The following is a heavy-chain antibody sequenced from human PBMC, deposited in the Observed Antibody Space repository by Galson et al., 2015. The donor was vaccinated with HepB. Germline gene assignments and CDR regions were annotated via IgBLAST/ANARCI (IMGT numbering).Heavy chain of an antibody. CDR3: ARGLAVAGTGY. CDR2: ISVYNGDT. Sequence: SVKVSCKASGYTFSIYGVSWVRQAPGQGLEWMGWISVYNGDTKCAQNVQGRVTMTTDTSTSTAYMELRSLRSDDTAVYYCARGLAVAGTGYWGQGTLVTVSS. J-gene: IGHJ4*02. D-gene: IGHD6-19*01. CDR1: GYTFSIYG. V-gene: IGHV1-18*01.